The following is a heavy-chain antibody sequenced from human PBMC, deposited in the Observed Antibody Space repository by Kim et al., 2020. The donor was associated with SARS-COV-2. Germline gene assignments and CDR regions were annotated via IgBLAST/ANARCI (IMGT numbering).Heavy chain of an antibody. Sequence: GGSLRLSCSASGFSFSSFVMHWVRQAPGKGLERVSTIRSDGSGTYHADSVKGRFTTSRDNSRNTLYLQMSSLRGEDTAVYYCGISTRYTSSWNGSPYY. CDR3: GISTRYTSSWNGSPYY. J-gene: IGHJ6*01. CDR1: GFSFSSFV. CDR2: IRSDGSGT. V-gene: IGHV3-64D*09. D-gene: IGHD1-1*01.